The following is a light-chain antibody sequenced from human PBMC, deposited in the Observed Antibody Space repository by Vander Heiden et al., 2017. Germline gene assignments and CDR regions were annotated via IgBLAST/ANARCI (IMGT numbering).Light chain of an antibody. CDR2: GAS. CDR3: QQYGSSGT. CDR1: QSVSSSY. V-gene: IGKV3-20*01. Sequence: EIVLTQSPGTLSLSPGERATLSCRASQSVSSSYLAWYQQKPGQAPRLLIYGASSSANGIPDRSSGSGYSTDFTLTISRLEPEDFAVYYGQQYGSSGTFGQGTKVEIK. J-gene: IGKJ1*01.